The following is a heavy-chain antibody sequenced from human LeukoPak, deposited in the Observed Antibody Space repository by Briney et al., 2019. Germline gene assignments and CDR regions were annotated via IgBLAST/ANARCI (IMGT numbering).Heavy chain of an antibody. CDR3: ARANIHFDY. CDR1: GGSFSGYY. Sequence: SETLSLTCAVYGGSFSGYYWSWIRQPPGKGLEWIGEINHSGSTNYNPSLKSRVTTSVDTSKNQFSLKLSSVTAADTAVYYCARANIHFDYWGQGTLVTVSS. CDR2: INHSGST. V-gene: IGHV4-34*01. J-gene: IGHJ4*02.